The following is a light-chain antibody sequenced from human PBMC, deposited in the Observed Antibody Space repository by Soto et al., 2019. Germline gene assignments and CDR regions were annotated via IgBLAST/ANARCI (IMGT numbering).Light chain of an antibody. Sequence: DIQMTQSPSTLSASVGDRVTITCRASQSISSWLAWYQQKPGKAPKLLIYKASSLESGVPSRFSGSGSGTEFTLTISSLQPDDFATYYCLQVKNFPRTFGQGTKLEIK. V-gene: IGKV1-5*03. CDR3: LQVKNFPRT. J-gene: IGKJ1*01. CDR1: QSISSW. CDR2: KAS.